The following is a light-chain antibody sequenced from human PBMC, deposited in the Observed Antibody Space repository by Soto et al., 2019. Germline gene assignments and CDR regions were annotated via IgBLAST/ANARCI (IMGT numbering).Light chain of an antibody. Sequence: EIVMTQSPATLSVSPGKRVTLSCRASQSISSSLAWYQQRPGQAPRLLIYGASARATGIPARFSGSGSGTQFTLTISSLQSEDFAVYHCQQYYNWPLTFGGGTKV. CDR1: QSISSS. J-gene: IGKJ4*01. CDR2: GAS. CDR3: QQYYNWPLT. V-gene: IGKV3-15*01.